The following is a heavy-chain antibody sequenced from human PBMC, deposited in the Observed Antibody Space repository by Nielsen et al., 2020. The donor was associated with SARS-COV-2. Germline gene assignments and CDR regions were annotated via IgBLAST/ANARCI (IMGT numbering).Heavy chain of an antibody. V-gene: IGHV1-8*01. CDR3: ARDLRTPEITYIAAAFDY. Sequence: ASVKVSCKASGYTFTTYGFNWVRQATGQGLEWMGWMNPNSGNTGYAQKFQGRVTMTRNTSISTAYMELSSLRSEDTAVYYCARDLRTPEITYIAAAFDYWGQGTLVTVSS. CDR1: GYTFTTYG. CDR2: MNPNSGNT. J-gene: IGHJ4*02. D-gene: IGHD6-13*01.